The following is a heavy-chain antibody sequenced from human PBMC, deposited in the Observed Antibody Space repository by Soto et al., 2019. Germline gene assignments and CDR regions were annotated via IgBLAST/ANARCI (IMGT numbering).Heavy chain of an antibody. J-gene: IGHJ5*02. CDR2: INGDGSST. Sequence: EVQLVESGGGLVQPGGSLRVSCEASGFIFVSYWMHWVRQVPGKGLVWISRINGDGSSTSYAESVKGRFTISRDNAKNTLYLQMNGLKAEDTAVYYWAGGKDYGDFPAWGQGTLVTVSS. CDR3: AGGKDYGDFPA. D-gene: IGHD4-17*01. V-gene: IGHV3-74*01. CDR1: GFIFVSYW.